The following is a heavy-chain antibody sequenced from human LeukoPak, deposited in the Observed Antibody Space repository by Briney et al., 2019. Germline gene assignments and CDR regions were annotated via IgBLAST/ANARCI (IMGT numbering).Heavy chain of an antibody. J-gene: IGHJ6*02. V-gene: IGHV3-9*01. CDR3: ARDMAMVRGNGMDV. D-gene: IGHD3-10*01. CDR2: ISWNSGSI. Sequence: PGRSLRLSCAASGCIFVDYAMHWVRQAPGQGLEWVAGISWNSGSIDYADSVKGRITISRDNAKNSLYLQMNSLRAEDTALYYCARDMAMVRGNGMDVWGQGTTVTVSS. CDR1: GCIFVDYA.